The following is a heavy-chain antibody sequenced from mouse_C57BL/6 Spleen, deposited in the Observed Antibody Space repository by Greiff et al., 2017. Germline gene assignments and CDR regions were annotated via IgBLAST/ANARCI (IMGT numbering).Heavy chain of an antibody. CDR3: ARDLDY. Sequence: EVTVVESGGGLVQSGRSLRLSCATSGFTFSDFYMEWVRQAPGKGLEWIAASRNKANDYTTEYSASVKGRFIVSRDTSQSILYLQMNALRAEDTAIYYCARDLDYWGQGTSVTVSS. V-gene: IGHV7-1*01. CDR1: GFTFSDFY. J-gene: IGHJ4*01. CDR2: SRNKANDYTT.